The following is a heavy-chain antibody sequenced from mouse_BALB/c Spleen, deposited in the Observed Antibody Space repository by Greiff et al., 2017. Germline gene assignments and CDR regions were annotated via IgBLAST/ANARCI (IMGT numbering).Heavy chain of an antibody. CDR3: ARSGHYAMGD. CDR2: ISYSGST. V-gene: IGHV3-2*02. Sequence: EVQLQESGPGLVKPSQSLSLTCTVTGYSITSDYAWNWIRQFPGNKLEWMGYISYSGSTSYNPSLKSRISITRDTSKNQFFLQLNSVTTEATATYYCARSGHYAMGDWGQGTSVTVSS. D-gene: IGHD3-1*01. J-gene: IGHJ4*01. CDR1: GYSITSDYA.